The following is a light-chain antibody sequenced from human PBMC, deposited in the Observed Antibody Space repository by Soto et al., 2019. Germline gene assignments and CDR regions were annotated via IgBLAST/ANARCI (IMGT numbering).Light chain of an antibody. J-gene: IGKJ5*01. V-gene: IGKV4-1*01. Sequence: DFVMTPSPDSLAVSLGERATINCKSSQSVLSSSNNKNFLAWFQQKPGQPPKLLISWASSRESGVPDRFSGSGSGTDFTLTISSLQAEDVAVYYCQQYHSDPITSCQRARLEIK. CDR3: QQYHSDPIT. CDR2: WAS. CDR1: QSVLSSSNNKNF.